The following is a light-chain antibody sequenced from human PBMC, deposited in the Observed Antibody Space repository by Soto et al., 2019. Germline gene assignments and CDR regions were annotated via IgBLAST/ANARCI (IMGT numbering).Light chain of an antibody. Sequence: QAVVTQAPSASGTPGQRVTISCSGSSSNIGSNTVTWYQQVPGTAPKLLIYSNDQRPSGVPDRFSGSKSGTSASLAIAGLQSEDEADYYCAAWDDSLNGLVFGGGTKLTVL. V-gene: IGLV1-44*01. CDR1: SSNIGSNT. J-gene: IGLJ3*02. CDR2: SND. CDR3: AAWDDSLNGLV.